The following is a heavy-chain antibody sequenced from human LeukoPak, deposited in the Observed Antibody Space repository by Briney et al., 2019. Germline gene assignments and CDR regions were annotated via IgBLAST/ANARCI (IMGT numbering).Heavy chain of an antibody. CDR3: ARENVDTGNFGY. CDR1: GFTFSSYS. CDR2: ISSSSYI. V-gene: IGHV3-21*01. D-gene: IGHD5-18*01. Sequence: GGSLRLSCAASGFTFSSYSMNWVRQAPGKGLEWVSSISSSSYIYYADSVKGRFTISRDNAKNSLYLQMNSLRAEDTAVYYCARENVDTGNFGYWGQGTLVTVSS. J-gene: IGHJ4*02.